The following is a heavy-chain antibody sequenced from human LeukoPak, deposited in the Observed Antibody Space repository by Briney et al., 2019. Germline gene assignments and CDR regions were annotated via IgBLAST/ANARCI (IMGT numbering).Heavy chain of an antibody. CDR3: ARSPHDYGDYGYYYYSMDV. D-gene: IGHD4-17*01. J-gene: IGHJ6*02. CDR1: GYTFTSYG. V-gene: IGHV1-18*01. CDR2: ISAYNGNT. Sequence: VASVKVSCKASGYTFTSYGISWVRQAPGQGLEWMGWISAYNGNTNYAQKLQGRVTMTTDTSTSTAYMELRSLRSDDTAVYYCARSPHDYGDYGYYYYSMDVWGQGTTVTVSS.